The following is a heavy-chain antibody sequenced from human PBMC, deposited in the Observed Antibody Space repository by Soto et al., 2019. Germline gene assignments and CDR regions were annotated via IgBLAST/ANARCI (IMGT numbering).Heavy chain of an antibody. D-gene: IGHD5-12*01. CDR3: AKDGVSLVATPETGAFDI. V-gene: IGHV3-23*01. CDR2: ISGSGGST. CDR1: GFTFSSYA. J-gene: IGHJ3*02. Sequence: PGGSLRLSCAASGFTFSSYAMSWVRQAPGKGLEWVSAISGSGGSTYYADSVKGRFTISRDNSKNTLYLQMNSLRAEDTAVYYWAKDGVSLVATPETGAFDIWGQGTMVTVSS.